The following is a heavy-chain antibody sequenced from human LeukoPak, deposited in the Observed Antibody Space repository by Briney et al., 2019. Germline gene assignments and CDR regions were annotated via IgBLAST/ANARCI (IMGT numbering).Heavy chain of an antibody. Sequence: GGSLRLSCSASGFTFSSYAMHWVRQAPGKGLEYVSAISSNGGSTYYADSVKGRFTISRDNSKNTLYLQMSGLRAEDTAVYYCVKGDSSAWNAFDIWGQGTMVTVSS. D-gene: IGHD6-25*01. J-gene: IGHJ3*02. CDR1: GFTFSSYA. V-gene: IGHV3-64D*09. CDR2: ISSNGGST. CDR3: VKGDSSAWNAFDI.